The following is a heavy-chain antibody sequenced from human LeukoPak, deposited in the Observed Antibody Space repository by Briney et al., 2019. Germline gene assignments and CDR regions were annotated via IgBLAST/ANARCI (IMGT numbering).Heavy chain of an antibody. CDR3: ARDRWNTATRYYFDY. CDR2: IDYSGST. V-gene: IGHV4-31*03. CDR1: GGSISSGGYY. J-gene: IGHJ4*02. D-gene: IGHD5-18*01. Sequence: SQTLSLTCTVSGGSISSGGYYWSWIRQHPGKGLEWFGYIDYSGSTYYNPSLKRRVTISVDTSKNQFSLKLSSVTAADTAVYYCARDRWNTATRYYFDYWGQGTLVTVSS.